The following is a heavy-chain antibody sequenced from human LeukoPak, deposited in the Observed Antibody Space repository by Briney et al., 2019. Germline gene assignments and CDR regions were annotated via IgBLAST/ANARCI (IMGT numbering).Heavy chain of an antibody. J-gene: IGHJ6*02. CDR2: IKQAESEK. CDR3: ARGRFSYGWGMDV. V-gene: IGHV3-7*01. D-gene: IGHD5-18*01. CDR1: GFSISNYW. Sequence: PGGSLRLSCAASGFSISNYWMSWVRQAPGKGLEWVANIKQAESEKFYVDSVKDRSIISRDNAENSVYLQMNSLTDEDTAVYYCARGRFSYGWGMDVWGQGTTVIVSS.